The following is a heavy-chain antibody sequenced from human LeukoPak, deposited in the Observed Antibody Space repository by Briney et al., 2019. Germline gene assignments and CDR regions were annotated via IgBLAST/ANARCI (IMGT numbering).Heavy chain of an antibody. CDR3: DALQLYNYDLDV. CDR2: IYTSGST. CDR1: GGSISSGSYY. Sequence: SETLSLTCTVSGGSISSGSYYWSWIRQPAGKGLEWIGRIYTSGSTNYNPSLKSRVTISVDTSKSLKSLRSRSVTAADTAPPFGDALQLYNYDLDVWGQGTTVTVSS. J-gene: IGHJ6*03. V-gene: IGHV4-61*02. D-gene: IGHD3-10*01.